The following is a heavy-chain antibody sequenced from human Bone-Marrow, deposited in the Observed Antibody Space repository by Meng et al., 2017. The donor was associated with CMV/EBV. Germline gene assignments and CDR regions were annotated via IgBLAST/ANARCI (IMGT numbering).Heavy chain of an antibody. V-gene: IGHV1-2*02. J-gene: IGHJ6*02. CDR1: GYTFSSYD. Sequence: ASVKVSCKASGYTFSSYDINWVRQATGQGLEWMGWINPNSGGTNYAQKFQGRVTMTRDTSISTAYMELSRLRSDDTAVYYCPSWSRSIFGVVIHYEFWGMDVWGQGTTVTVSS. CDR2: INPNSGGT. D-gene: IGHD3-3*01. CDR3: PSWSRSIFGVVIHYEFWGMDV.